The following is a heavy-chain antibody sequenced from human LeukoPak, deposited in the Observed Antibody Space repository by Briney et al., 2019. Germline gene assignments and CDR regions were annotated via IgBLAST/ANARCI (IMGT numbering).Heavy chain of an antibody. CDR3: ARLTMVPGVIRDDYFGMDV. Sequence: SETLSFTCTVSGGSIRSYYWSWIRQPPGKGLEWIAYISYSGSTNYNPSLKSRVTISLDTSKNQFSLKLSSVTAADTAVYYCARLTMVPGVIRDDYFGMDVWGQGTTVTVSS. CDR1: GGSIRSYY. V-gene: IGHV4-59*01. D-gene: IGHD3-10*01. J-gene: IGHJ6*02. CDR2: ISYSGST.